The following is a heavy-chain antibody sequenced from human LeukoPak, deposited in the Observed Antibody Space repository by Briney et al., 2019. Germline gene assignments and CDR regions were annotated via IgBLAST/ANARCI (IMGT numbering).Heavy chain of an antibody. CDR2: IYYSGST. CDR1: GGSISSSSYY. Sequence: SETLSLTCTVSGGSISSSSYYWSWIRQPPGKGLEWIGYIYYSGSTKYNPSLKSRVTISVDTSKNQFSLKLSSVTAADTAVYYCARDMVRERSFDYWGQGTLVTVSS. V-gene: IGHV4-61*01. D-gene: IGHD3-10*01. CDR3: ARDMVRERSFDY. J-gene: IGHJ4*02.